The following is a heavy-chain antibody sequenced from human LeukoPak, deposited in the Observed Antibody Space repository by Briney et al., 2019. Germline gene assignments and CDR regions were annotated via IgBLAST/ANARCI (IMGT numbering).Heavy chain of an antibody. Sequence: PSETLSLTCAVSGYSISSGYYWGWIRQPPGKGLEWIGNIYHSGSTYYNPSPKSRVTISVDTFKNQFSLKLNSVTAADTAVYYCARYGYSSSAGDYWGQGTLVTVSS. CDR1: GYSISSGYY. CDR2: IYHSGST. CDR3: ARYGYSSSAGDY. D-gene: IGHD6-6*01. J-gene: IGHJ4*02. V-gene: IGHV4-38-2*01.